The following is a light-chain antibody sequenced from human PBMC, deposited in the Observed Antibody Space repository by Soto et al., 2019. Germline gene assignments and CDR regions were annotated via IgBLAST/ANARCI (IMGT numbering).Light chain of an antibody. CDR1: QSIGTY. J-gene: IGKJ1*01. Sequence: EIVLTQSPATLSLSPGDRATLSCRASQSIGTYLAWNQQKPGQAPRLLIYDASNRATGIPARFSGSGSGTVFTLNISSLEPEDFAVYYCQHRSNSPPTWTFGQGTKVEIK. CDR3: QHRSNSPPTWT. V-gene: IGKV3-11*01. CDR2: DAS.